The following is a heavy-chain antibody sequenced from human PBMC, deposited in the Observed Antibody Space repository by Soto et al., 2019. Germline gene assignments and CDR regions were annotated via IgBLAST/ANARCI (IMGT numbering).Heavy chain of an antibody. V-gene: IGHV4-59*01. CDR3: ARGSFDILTGPYYYMDV. CDR2: IYYSGST. Sequence: SETLSLTCTVSGGSISSYYWSWLRQPPGKGLEWIGYIYYSGSTNYNPSLKSRVTISVDTSKNQFSLKLSSVTAADTAVYYCARGSFDILTGPYYYMDVWGKGTTVTVSS. J-gene: IGHJ6*03. D-gene: IGHD3-9*01. CDR1: GGSISSYY.